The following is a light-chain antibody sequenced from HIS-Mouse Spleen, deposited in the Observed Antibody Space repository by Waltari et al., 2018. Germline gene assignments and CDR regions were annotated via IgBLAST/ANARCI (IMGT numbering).Light chain of an antibody. V-gene: IGLV2-11*01. J-gene: IGLJ2*01. CDR2: DVS. CDR1: RRDVGGYNY. CDR3: CSYAGSYTLV. Sequence: QSALTQPRSVSGSPGQSVTISCTGTRRDVGGYNYVSWYQQHPGKAPKLMIYDVSKRPSGVPDRFSGSKSGNTASLTISGLQAEDEADYYCCSYAGSYTLVFGGGTKLTVL.